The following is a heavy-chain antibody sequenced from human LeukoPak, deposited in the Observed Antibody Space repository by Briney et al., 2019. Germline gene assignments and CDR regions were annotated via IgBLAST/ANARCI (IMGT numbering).Heavy chain of an antibody. J-gene: IGHJ4*02. V-gene: IGHV3-30*04. CDR2: ISYDGSNK. CDR3: ARDSGFSGTQRGEY. D-gene: IGHD3/OR15-3a*01. Sequence: PGGSLRLSCVASGFTFSNYAMTWVRQAPGKGLEWVAVISYDGSNKYYADSVRGRFTISRDNSKNTLYLQMNSLRAEGTAVYYCARDSGFSGTQRGEYWGQGTLVTVSS. CDR1: GFTFSNYA.